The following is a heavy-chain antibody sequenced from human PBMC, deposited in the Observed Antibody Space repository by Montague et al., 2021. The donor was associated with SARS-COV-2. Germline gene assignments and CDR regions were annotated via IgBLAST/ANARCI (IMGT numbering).Heavy chain of an antibody. CDR1: GGSINNYF. D-gene: IGHD2-15*01. Sequence: SETLSLTCSVSGGSINNYFWGWIRQPPGKGLEWVGYMHSTGSTAYSPSLKSRVIISVDTSKTQISLKPSSVSAADTALYYCARAVVGAKTATIESWGQGTLVTVSS. V-gene: IGHV4-59*01. J-gene: IGHJ4*02. CDR3: ARAVVGAKTATIES. CDR2: MHSTGST.